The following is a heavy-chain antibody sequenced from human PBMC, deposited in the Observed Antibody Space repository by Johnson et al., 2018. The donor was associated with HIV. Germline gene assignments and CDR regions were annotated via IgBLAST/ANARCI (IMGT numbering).Heavy chain of an antibody. J-gene: IGHJ3*02. CDR2: IAFDGSNT. D-gene: IGHD6-19*01. CDR3: AKDPKGSGWVWAFDI. V-gene: IGHV3-30*04. CDR1: GFTLSSYA. Sequence: VLLLESGGGVVQPGRSLRLSCVASGFTLSSYAMHWVRQAPGKGLEWVGVIAFDGSNTYYADSVKGRFTISRDNPKNTLYLQMNSLRAEDTAVYYCAKDPKGSGWVWAFDIWGQGTMVTVSS.